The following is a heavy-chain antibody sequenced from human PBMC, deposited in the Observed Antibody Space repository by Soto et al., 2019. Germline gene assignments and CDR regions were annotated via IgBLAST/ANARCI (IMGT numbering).Heavy chain of an antibody. V-gene: IGHV4-39*01. J-gene: IGHJ6*02. CDR2: IYYSGST. CDR1: GGSISSSSYY. Sequence: QLQLQESGPGLVKPSETLSLTCTVSGGSISSSSYYWGWIRQPPGKGLEWIGSIYYSGSTYYNPSLKSRVTISVDTSKNQFSLKLSSVTAADTAVYYCASPGIAAAGTAYYYYGMDVWGQGTTVTVSS. D-gene: IGHD6-13*01. CDR3: ASPGIAAAGTAYYYYGMDV.